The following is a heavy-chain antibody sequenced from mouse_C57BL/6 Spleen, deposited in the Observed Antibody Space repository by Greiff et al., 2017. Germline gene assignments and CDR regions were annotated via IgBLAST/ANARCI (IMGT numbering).Heavy chain of an antibody. CDR3: ARKDGYYGFAY. CDR1: GYTFTNYW. V-gene: IGHV1-63*01. Sequence: VQLQQSGAELVRPGTSVKMSCKASGYTFTNYWIGWAKQRPGHGLEWIGDIYPGGGYTNYNEKFKGKATLTADKSSSTAYMQFSSLTSEDSAIYYCARKDGYYGFAYWGQGTLVTVSA. CDR2: IYPGGGYT. J-gene: IGHJ3*01. D-gene: IGHD2-3*01.